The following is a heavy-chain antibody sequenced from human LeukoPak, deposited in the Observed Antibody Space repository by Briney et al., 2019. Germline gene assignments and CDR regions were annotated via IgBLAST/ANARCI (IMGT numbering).Heavy chain of an antibody. Sequence: GGSLRLSCAASGFTFDDYAMHWVRQAPGKGLEWVSGISWNSGSIGYADSVKGRFTISRDNAKNSLYQQMNSLRAEDTALYYCAKEASAVEYEGVFDPWGQGTLVTVSS. D-gene: IGHD3-10*01. V-gene: IGHV3-9*01. CDR1: GFTFDDYA. CDR3: AKEASAVEYEGVFDP. CDR2: ISWNSGSI. J-gene: IGHJ5*02.